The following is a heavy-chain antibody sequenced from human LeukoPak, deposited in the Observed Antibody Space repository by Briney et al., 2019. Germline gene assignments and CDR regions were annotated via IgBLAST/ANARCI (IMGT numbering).Heavy chain of an antibody. J-gene: IGHJ5*02. V-gene: IGHV3-23*01. CDR2: ISGSGGST. CDR1: GFTFSSYG. D-gene: IGHD5/OR15-5a*01. CDR3: AKTLSGRVSENWFDP. Sequence: GGSLRLSCAASGFTFSSYGMSWVRQAPGKGLEWVSGISGSGGSTYYADSVKGRFTISRDNSKNTLYLQMNSLRGEDTALYYCAKTLSGRVSENWFDPWGQGTLVTVSS.